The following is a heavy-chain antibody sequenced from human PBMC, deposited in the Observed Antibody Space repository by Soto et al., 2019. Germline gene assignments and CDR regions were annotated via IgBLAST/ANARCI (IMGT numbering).Heavy chain of an antibody. J-gene: IGHJ6*02. CDR1: GDSISSGNYY. V-gene: IGHV4-31*03. CDR2: IYNSGTI. CDR3: ARDRGFGMDV. Sequence: QVQLQESGPGLVKPSQTLSVTCTVSGDSISSGNYYWNWIRQHPGKGLEWIGYIYNSGTIRYNPSLSLKSRVSISGDTSKNQFSLNLISVTAADTAVYYCARDRGFGMDVWGQGTTVTVSS.